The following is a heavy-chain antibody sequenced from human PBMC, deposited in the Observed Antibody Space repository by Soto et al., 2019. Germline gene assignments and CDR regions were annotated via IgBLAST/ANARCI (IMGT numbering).Heavy chain of an antibody. V-gene: IGHV3-74*01. CDR3: ARSYGDYDWFDP. CDR1: GFTFSSYW. CDR2: INSDGSSTK. J-gene: IGHJ5*02. D-gene: IGHD4-17*01. Sequence: LRLSCAASGFTFSSYWMHWVRQAPGKGLVWVSRINSDGSSTKYYADSVKGRFTISRDNSKNTLYLQMNSLRAEDTAVYYCARSYGDYDWFDPWGQGTLVTVSS.